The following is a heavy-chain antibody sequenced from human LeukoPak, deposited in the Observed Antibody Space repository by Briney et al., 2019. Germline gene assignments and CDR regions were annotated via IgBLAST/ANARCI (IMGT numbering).Heavy chain of an antibody. J-gene: IGHJ3*02. CDR1: GFTFSSYA. Sequence: GGSLRLSCAASGFTFSSYAMGWVRQAPGKGLEWVSAISGSGGSTYYADSVKGRFTISRDNSKNTLYLQMNSLRAEDTAVYYCAKDYGGRVVVVAARINAFDIWGQGTMVTVSS. CDR2: ISGSGGST. CDR3: AKDYGGRVVVVAARINAFDI. V-gene: IGHV3-23*01. D-gene: IGHD2-15*01.